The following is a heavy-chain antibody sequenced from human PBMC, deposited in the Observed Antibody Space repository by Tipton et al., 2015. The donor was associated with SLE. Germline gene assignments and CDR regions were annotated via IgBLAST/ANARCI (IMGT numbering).Heavy chain of an antibody. J-gene: IGHJ4*02. CDR3: ARNKAGSPDY. V-gene: IGHV3-74*03. CDR2: MNIDGSIT. CDR1: GFTFSNYW. D-gene: IGHD3-10*01. Sequence: SLRLSCAASGFTFSNYWMHWVRQAPGKGLVWVSRMNIDGSITTYADSVKGRFTISRDNAKNTVHLQMNSLTAEDTAVYYCARNKAGSPDYWGQGTLVTVSS.